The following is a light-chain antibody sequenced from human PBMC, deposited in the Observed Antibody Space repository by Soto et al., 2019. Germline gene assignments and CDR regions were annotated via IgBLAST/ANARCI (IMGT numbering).Light chain of an antibody. CDR2: GAS. CDR1: QSVSSSY. Sequence: EIVLTQSTGTLSLSPGERATLSCRASQSVSSSYLAWYQQKPGQAPRLLIYGASSRATGIPDRFSGSGSGTDFAVTISRLEADDFAVYYCQQYGSSPWTFGQGTKVEIK. J-gene: IGKJ1*01. V-gene: IGKV3-20*01. CDR3: QQYGSSPWT.